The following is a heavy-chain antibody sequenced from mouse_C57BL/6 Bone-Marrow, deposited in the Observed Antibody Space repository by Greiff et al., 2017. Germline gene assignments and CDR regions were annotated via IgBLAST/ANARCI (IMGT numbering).Heavy chain of an antibody. J-gene: IGHJ3*01. CDR3: TRGPLGFAY. CDR1: GYTFTSYW. D-gene: IGHD6-1*01. CDR2: IYPGNSDT. Sequence: EVQLQQSGTVLARPGASVKMSCKTSGYTFTSYWMHWVKQRPGQGLEWIGAIYPGNSDTSYNQKFKGKAKLTAGTSASTAYMELSSLANEDSAVYYCTRGPLGFAYWGQGTLVTVSA. V-gene: IGHV1-5*01.